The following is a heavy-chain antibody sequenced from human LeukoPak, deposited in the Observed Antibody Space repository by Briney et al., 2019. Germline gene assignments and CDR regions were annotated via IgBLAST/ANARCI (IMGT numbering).Heavy chain of an antibody. CDR3: ARGHKVGYYYYFYMDV. J-gene: IGHJ6*03. CDR1: GGSISSYY. V-gene: IGHV4-4*07. Sequence: SETLSLTCSVSGGSISSYYWNWFRQPAGKGLEWIGRTYPSGSTTNYNPSLESRVTISVDKSESQFSLKVTSVTAADTAVYFCARGHKVGYYYYFYMDVWGKGTTVTVSS. CDR2: TYPSGSTT.